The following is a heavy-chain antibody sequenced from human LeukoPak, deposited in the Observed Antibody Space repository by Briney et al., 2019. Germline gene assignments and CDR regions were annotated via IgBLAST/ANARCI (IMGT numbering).Heavy chain of an antibody. CDR2: ITSSSSSYI. V-gene: IGHV3-21*01. D-gene: IGHD2-8*01. Sequence: GGSLRLSCAASGFTFSSYSMTWVRQAPGKGLEWVSSITSSSSSYIYYADSVKGRFTISRDNAKNSLYLQMNSLRAEDTAVYYCARGPTNGQAFDYWGQGTLVSVSS. CDR3: ARGPTNGQAFDY. J-gene: IGHJ4*02. CDR1: GFTFSSYS.